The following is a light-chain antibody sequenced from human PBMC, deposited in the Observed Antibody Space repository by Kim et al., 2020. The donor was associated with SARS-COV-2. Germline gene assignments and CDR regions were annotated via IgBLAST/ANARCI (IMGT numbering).Light chain of an antibody. CDR2: GAS. Sequence: SPGERATPSCRASQSVGRNYLAWYQQKPGQAPRLLIYGASTRATGIPDRFSGRGSGTDFTLTISRLEPEDFAVYYCQQYGRSPRTFGQGTKVDIK. V-gene: IGKV3-20*01. J-gene: IGKJ1*01. CDR3: QQYGRSPRT. CDR1: QSVGRNY.